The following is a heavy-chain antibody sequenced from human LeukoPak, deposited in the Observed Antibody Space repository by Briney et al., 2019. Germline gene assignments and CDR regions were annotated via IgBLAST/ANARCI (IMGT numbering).Heavy chain of an antibody. CDR3: AKDLYSSSWYDPYYYYGMDV. J-gene: IGHJ6*02. CDR1: GFSFSVYN. CDR2: IGNSSGTE. Sequence: GGSLRLSCAASGFSFSVYNMNWVRQAPGKGLEWISNIGNSSGTEYYADSVKGRFIVSRDNAKNSVYLQMNSLRAEDTAVYYCAKDLYSSSWYDPYYYYGMDVWGQGTTVTVSS. D-gene: IGHD6-13*01. V-gene: IGHV3-48*01.